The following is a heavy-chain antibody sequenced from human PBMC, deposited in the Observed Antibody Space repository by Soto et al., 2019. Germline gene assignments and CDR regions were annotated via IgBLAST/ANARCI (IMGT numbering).Heavy chain of an antibody. Sequence: PGGSLRLSCEASGFTFSRVSMNCVRQVPGKGLEWVASISSASSETWYADSVKGRFIISRDNAQNSLFLQMNTLRPEDSAIYYCARVAYWGPGTQVTVSS. CDR3: ARVAY. CDR1: GFTFSRVS. J-gene: IGHJ4*02. V-gene: IGHV3-21*04. CDR2: ISSASSET.